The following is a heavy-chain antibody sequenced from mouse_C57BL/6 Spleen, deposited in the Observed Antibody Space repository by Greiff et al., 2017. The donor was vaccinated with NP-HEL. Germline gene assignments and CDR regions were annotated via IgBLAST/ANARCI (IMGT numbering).Heavy chain of an antibody. J-gene: IGHJ3*01. D-gene: IGHD1-1*01. CDR1: GYTFTDYY. Sequence: VQLQQSGAELVRPGASVKLSCKASGYTFTDYYINWVKQRPGQGLEWIARIYPGSGNTYYNEKFKGKATLTAEKSSSTAYMQLSSLTSEDSAVYFCARGPSYYYGSSYGWFAYWGQGTLVTVSA. CDR3: ARGPSYYYGSSYGWFAY. V-gene: IGHV1-76*01. CDR2: IYPGSGNT.